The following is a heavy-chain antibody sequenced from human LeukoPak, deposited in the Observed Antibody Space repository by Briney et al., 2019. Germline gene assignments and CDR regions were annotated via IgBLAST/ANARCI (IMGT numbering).Heavy chain of an antibody. D-gene: IGHD6-6*01. J-gene: IGHJ4*02. CDR2: IYPADSDT. V-gene: IGHV5-51*01. Sequence: GESLKISCKGSGYGFTSYWIAWVRQMPGKGLQWMGIIYPADSDTTYSPSFQGQVTISADKSINTAYLQWSSLKASDNAMYYCARQYSSSSRVDYWGQGTLVTVSS. CDR3: ARQYSSSSRVDY. CDR1: GYGFTSYW.